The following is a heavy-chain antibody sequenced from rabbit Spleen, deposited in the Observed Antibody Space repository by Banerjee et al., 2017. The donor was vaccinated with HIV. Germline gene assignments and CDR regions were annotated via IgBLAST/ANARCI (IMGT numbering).Heavy chain of an antibody. V-gene: IGHV1S40*01. CDR1: GIDFNGYYY. Sequence: QSLEESGGDLVKPGASLTLTCTASGIDFNGYYYICWVRQAPGKGLEWIACMWGVGSANTYYATWAKGRFTISKTSSTTVTLQMTSLTAADTATYFCVRDPVSDWYPFDLWGPGTLVTVS. D-gene: IGHD2-1*01. CDR2: MWGVGSANT. CDR3: VRDPVSDWYPFDL. J-gene: IGHJ4*01.